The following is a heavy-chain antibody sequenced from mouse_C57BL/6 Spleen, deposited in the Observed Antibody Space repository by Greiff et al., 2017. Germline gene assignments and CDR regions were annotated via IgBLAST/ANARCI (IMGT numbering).Heavy chain of an antibody. CDR1: GYTFTSYW. V-gene: IGHV1-55*01. CDR2: IYPGSGST. D-gene: IGHD1-1*01. J-gene: IGHJ2*01. Sequence: QVQLQQPGAELVKPGASVKMSCKASGYTFTSYWITWVKQRPGQGLEWIGDIYPGSGSTNYNEKFKSKATLTVDTSSSTAYMQLSSLTSEDSAVYYCARDPITTVVATTSDYWGQGTTLTVSS. CDR3: ARDPITTVVATTSDY.